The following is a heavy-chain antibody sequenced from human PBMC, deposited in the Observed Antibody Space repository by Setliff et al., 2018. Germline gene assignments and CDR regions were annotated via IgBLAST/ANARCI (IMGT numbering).Heavy chain of an antibody. CDR3: ARDRDQLQQWLVPGSPNPNWFDP. D-gene: IGHD6-19*01. J-gene: IGHJ5*02. CDR1: GYTFTSYG. Sequence: SVKVSCKASGYTFTSYGFSWVRQAPGQGLEWMGGIIPILGIANYAQKFQGRVTITADKSTSTAYMDLSSLRSEDTAVYSCARDRDQLQQWLVPGSPNPNWFDPWGQGTLVTVSS. CDR2: IIPILGIA. V-gene: IGHV1-69*10.